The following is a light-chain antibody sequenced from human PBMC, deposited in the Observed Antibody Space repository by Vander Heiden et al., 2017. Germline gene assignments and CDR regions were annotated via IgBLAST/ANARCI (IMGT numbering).Light chain of an antibody. V-gene: IGLV2-14*01. CDR3: SSYTGSSSVG. J-gene: IGLJ3*02. CDR2: EVS. CDR1: SSDVGGHDY. Sequence: QSALTQLAPVSGSLGQSITISCTGTSSDVGGHDYVSWYQRHPGNVPNLMIYEVSNRPSRVSSRFSGSKSGTSASLTISGLQAEEEADYYCSSYTGSSSVGFGGGTKLTVL.